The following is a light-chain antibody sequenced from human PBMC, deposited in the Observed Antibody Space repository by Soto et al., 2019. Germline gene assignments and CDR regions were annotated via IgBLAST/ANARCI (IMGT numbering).Light chain of an antibody. CDR1: QNIVNW. Sequence: DIQMTQSPSTLSASVGDRVTITCRARQNIVNWLAWYQQKPGKAPNLLIYKTSTLQRGVPSRFSGSGSGTEFTLTISSLQPDDFATYYCQQYDSHPIYTFGQGTKVEI. J-gene: IGKJ2*01. V-gene: IGKV1-5*03. CDR3: QQYDSHPIYT. CDR2: KTS.